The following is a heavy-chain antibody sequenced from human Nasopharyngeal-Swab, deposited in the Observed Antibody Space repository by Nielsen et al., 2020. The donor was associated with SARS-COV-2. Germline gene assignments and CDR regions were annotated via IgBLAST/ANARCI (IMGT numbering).Heavy chain of an antibody. Sequence: WIRQPPGKGLEWVALISYDGSKRFFADSMKGRFTISRDIVRNMLYLQMDSLRAEDTAVYYCARGTLRLDIVVVPAVYFDYWGQGTLVTVSS. D-gene: IGHD2-2*03. CDR3: ARGTLRLDIVVVPAVYFDY. J-gene: IGHJ4*02. CDR2: ISYDGSKR. V-gene: IGHV3-30*03.